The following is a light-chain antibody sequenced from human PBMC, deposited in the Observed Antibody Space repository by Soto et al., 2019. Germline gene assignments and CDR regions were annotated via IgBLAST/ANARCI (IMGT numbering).Light chain of an antibody. J-gene: IGLJ1*01. CDR2: DVS. Sequence: QSVLTQPASVSGSPGQSITISCTGTSSDVGGYKYVSWYQQHPGKAPKLVIYDVSNRPSGVSHRFSSSKSGNTASLTISGLQAEDEADYYSSSYTSSNALVFGSGTNLTDL. CDR1: SSDVGGYKY. V-gene: IGLV2-14*01. CDR3: SSYTSSNALV.